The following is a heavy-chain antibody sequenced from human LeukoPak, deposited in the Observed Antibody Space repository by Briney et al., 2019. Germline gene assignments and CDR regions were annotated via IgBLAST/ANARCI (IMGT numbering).Heavy chain of an antibody. CDR3: AKDTGERLGILTGYYKSRKSYFDY. Sequence: GGSLRLSCAASGFTFSRDAMHWVRQAPGKGLEWVAVISYDGSNKYYADSVKGRSTISRDNSKNTLYLQMNSLRAEDTAVYYCAKDTGERLGILTGYYKSRKSYFDYWGQGTLVTVSS. CDR2: ISYDGSNK. D-gene: IGHD3-9*01. J-gene: IGHJ4*02. V-gene: IGHV3-30*04. CDR1: GFTFSRDA.